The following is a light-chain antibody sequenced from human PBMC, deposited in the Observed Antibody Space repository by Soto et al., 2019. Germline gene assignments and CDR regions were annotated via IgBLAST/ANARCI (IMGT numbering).Light chain of an antibody. CDR2: DAS. Sequence: DVQMTQSPSTLSASVGDRVTITCRASQSIGSWLAWYQQKPGKAPKLLISDASILENGVPSRFSGSGSWTEFALTIGSLQADDFAIYDCQQYNSYPPNFGRGTPVEIK. CDR1: QSIGSW. V-gene: IGKV1-5*01. CDR3: QQYNSYPPN. J-gene: IGKJ4*01.